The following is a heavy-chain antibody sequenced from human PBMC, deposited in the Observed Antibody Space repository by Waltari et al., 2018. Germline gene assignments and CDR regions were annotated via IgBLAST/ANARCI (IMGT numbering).Heavy chain of an antibody. V-gene: IGHV1-18*01. Sequence: QVQLVQSGAEVKKPGASVKVSCKASGYTFTSYGISWVRQAPGQGLEWMGWISAYNGNTNYAQKPQGRVTMTTDTSTSTAYMELRSLRSDDTAVYYCARDMKGTVAATSVWFDPWGQGTLVTVSS. CDR2: ISAYNGNT. J-gene: IGHJ5*02. CDR1: GYTFTSYG. D-gene: IGHD2-15*01. CDR3: ARDMKGTVAATSVWFDP.